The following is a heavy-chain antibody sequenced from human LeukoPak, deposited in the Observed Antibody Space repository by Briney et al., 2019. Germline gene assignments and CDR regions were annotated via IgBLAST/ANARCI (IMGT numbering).Heavy chain of an antibody. Sequence: PGGSLRLYCAASGFSFGDYAMHWVRQAPGKGLEWVSGISWNSGSIGYADSVKGRFTISRDNAKKSLYLQMNSLRAEDTALYYCARPYSSSWSEFDYWGQGTLVTVSS. V-gene: IGHV3-9*01. CDR2: ISWNSGSI. CDR3: ARPYSSSWSEFDY. D-gene: IGHD6-13*01. J-gene: IGHJ4*02. CDR1: GFSFGDYA.